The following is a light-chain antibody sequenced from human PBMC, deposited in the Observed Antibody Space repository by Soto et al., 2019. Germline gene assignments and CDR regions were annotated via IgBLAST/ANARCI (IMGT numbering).Light chain of an antibody. CDR2: GAS. CDR1: QSVRTY. CDR3: QQYISSPLT. V-gene: IGKV3-20*01. Sequence: IVLTQSPVTLSLSPGERATLSCRASQSVRTYLAWYQVKPGQAPRLVIYGASNRATGIPDRFSASGSGTDFTLTISRLEPEDFAVYYCQQYISSPLTFGQGTKVNI. J-gene: IGKJ1*01.